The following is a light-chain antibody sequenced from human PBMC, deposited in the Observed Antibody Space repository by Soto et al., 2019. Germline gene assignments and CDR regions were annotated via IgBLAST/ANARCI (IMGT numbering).Light chain of an antibody. CDR2: KAS. J-gene: IGKJ3*01. CDR3: QQYTSYFFT. Sequence: DIQMTQSPSTLSASVGDRVTITCRASQSVSNWLAWYQQKPGRAPKLLIYKASSLQSGVPSRFSGSGSGTEFTLTISSLQPDDFATYYCQQYTSYFFTFGPGTKVDIK. CDR1: QSVSNW. V-gene: IGKV1-5*03.